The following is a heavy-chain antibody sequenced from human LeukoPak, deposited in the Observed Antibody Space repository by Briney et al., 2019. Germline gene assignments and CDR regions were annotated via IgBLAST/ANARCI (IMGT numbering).Heavy chain of an antibody. V-gene: IGHV4-59*12. CDR3: ARARAEAGTDQYYGVDL. Sequence: SETLSLTCTVSGGSISSYYWSWIRQPPGKGLEWIGYIYYSGSTNYNPSLKSRVTISLDKSKNQFSLKLSSVTAADTAVYYCARARAEAGTDQYYGVDLWAQGTTGTVSS. CDR1: GGSISSYY. CDR2: IYYSGST. D-gene: IGHD6-19*01. J-gene: IGHJ6*02.